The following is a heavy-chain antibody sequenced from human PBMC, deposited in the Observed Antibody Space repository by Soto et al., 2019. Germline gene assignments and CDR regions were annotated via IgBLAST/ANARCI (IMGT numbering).Heavy chain of an antibody. J-gene: IGHJ4*02. CDR3: ARLHSYSYGSTYFDY. Sequence: PGESLKISCKGSGYSFTSYWISWVRQMPGKGLEWMGRIDPSDSYTNYSPSFQGHVTISADKSISTAYLQWSSLKASDTAMYYCARLHSYSYGSTYFDYWGQGTLVTVSS. V-gene: IGHV5-10-1*01. CDR2: IDPSDSYT. D-gene: IGHD5-18*01. CDR1: GYSFTSYW.